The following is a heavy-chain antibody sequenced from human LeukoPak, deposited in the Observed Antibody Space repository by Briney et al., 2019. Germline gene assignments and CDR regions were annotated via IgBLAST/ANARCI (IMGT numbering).Heavy chain of an antibody. Sequence: ASVKVSCKASGGTFSSYAISWVRQAPGQGLEWMGWINPNSGGTNYAQKFQGRVTMTRDTSISTAYMELSRLRSDDTAVYYCARIARGDDYWGQGTLVTVSS. CDR2: INPNSGGT. D-gene: IGHD6-13*01. CDR1: GGTFSSYA. V-gene: IGHV1-2*02. CDR3: ARIARGDDY. J-gene: IGHJ4*02.